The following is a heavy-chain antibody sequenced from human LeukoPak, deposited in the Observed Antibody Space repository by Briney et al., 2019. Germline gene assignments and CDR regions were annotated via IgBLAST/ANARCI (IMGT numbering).Heavy chain of an antibody. CDR3: ARGGGDSSGYEFDY. CDR2: MNPNSGNT. V-gene: IGHV1-8*03. D-gene: IGHD3-22*01. J-gene: IGHJ4*02. CDR1: GYTFTSYD. Sequence: GASVKVPCKASGYTFTSYDINWVRQATGQGLEWMGWMNPNSGNTGYAQKFQGRVTITRNTSISTACMELSSLRSEDTAVYYCARGGGDSSGYEFDYWGQGTLVTVSS.